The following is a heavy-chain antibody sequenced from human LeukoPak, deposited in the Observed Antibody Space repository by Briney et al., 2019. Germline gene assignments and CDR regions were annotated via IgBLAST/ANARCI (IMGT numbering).Heavy chain of an antibody. J-gene: IGHJ4*02. V-gene: IGHV1-8*01. CDR3: ASAVLYPGFDY. CDR2: MNPNSGNT. D-gene: IGHD2-8*01. Sequence: ASVTVSCPASGYTFTSYDINWVRRHTAQGLEWMVWMNPNSGNTAYAQKFQGRHTMTTNPSISTAYMELSRLPPADPAVYYCASAVLYPGFDYWGPGTLVTVTS. CDR1: GYTFTSYD.